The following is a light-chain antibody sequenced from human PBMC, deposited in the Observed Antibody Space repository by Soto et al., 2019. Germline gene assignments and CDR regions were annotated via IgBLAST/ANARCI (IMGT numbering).Light chain of an antibody. CDR1: QSISSY. CDR2: AAS. V-gene: IGKV1-39*01. Sequence: DIQMTQSPSSLSASVGDRVTITCRASQSISSYLNWYQQKPGKAPKLLIYAASSLQSGVPSRFSGSGSGTDFTLTISSLQSEDVATYYCQQSYSTPPTFGQGNKLEIK. J-gene: IGKJ2*01. CDR3: QQSYSTPPT.